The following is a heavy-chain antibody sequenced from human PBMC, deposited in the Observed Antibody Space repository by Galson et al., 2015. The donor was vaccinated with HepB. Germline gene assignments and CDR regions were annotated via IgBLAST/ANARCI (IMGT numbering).Heavy chain of an antibody. CDR1: GFTFDDYG. D-gene: IGHD3-10*01. CDR3: ARVGGPLLLAYFDL. CDR2: INWNGGST. Sequence: SLRLSCAASGFTFDDYGMSWVRQAPGKGLEWVSGINWNGGSTGYADSVKGRFTISRDNAKNSLYLQMNSLRAEATALYYCARVGGPLLLAYFDLWGRGTLVTVSS. V-gene: IGHV3-20*04. J-gene: IGHJ2*01.